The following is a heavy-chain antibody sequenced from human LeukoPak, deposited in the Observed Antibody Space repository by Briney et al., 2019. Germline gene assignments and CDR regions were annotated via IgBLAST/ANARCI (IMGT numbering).Heavy chain of an antibody. CDR2: IYSGGST. V-gene: IGHV3-53*01. D-gene: IGHD2-21*02. Sequence: TGGSLRLSCAASGFSVSINYMSWVRQAPGKGLEWVSVIYSGGSTYYADSVKGRFTISRDNSKNTLYLQMKSLGDEDTAVYYCARTDETAPAEDFQHWGQGTLVTVSS. CDR3: ARTDETAPAEDFQH. CDR1: GFSVSINY. J-gene: IGHJ1*01.